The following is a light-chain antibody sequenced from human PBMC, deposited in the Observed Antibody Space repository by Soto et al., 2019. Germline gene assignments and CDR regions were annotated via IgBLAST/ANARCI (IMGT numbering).Light chain of an antibody. CDR2: SHD. J-gene: IGLJ2*01. Sequence: QSVLTQPPSASGTPGQRVTISCSGASSNIGGNSVNWYQQLPGTAPTLLIYSHDRRPSGVPDRFSASKSGTSASLAISGLQSEDEADYYCAAWDDTLNGVVFGGGTKVTVL. CDR1: SSNIGGNS. V-gene: IGLV1-44*01. CDR3: AAWDDTLNGVV.